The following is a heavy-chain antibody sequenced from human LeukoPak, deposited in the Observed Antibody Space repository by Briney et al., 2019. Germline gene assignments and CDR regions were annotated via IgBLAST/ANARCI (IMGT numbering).Heavy chain of an antibody. Sequence: ASVKVSCKVSGYTLTELSMHWVRQAPGKGLEWMGGFDPEDGETICAQKFQGRVTMTEDTSTDTAYMELSSLRSEDTAVYYCATDQLGMAVAGTIDAFDIWGQGTMVTVSS. J-gene: IGHJ3*02. CDR2: FDPEDGET. CDR3: ATDQLGMAVAGTIDAFDI. V-gene: IGHV1-24*01. D-gene: IGHD6-19*01. CDR1: GYTLTELS.